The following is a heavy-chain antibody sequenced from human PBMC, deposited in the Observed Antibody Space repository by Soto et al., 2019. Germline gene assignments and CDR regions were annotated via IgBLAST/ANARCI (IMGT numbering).Heavy chain of an antibody. V-gene: IGHV4-34*01. CDR3: ARGSQRKIAAGPGDYYGMDV. CDR1: GGSFSGYY. D-gene: IGHD6-13*01. CDR2: INHSGST. Sequence: QVQLQQWGAGLLKPSETLSLTCAVYGGSFSGYYWSWISQPPGKGLEWIGEINHSGSTNYNPSLKSRVTISVDTSKNQFSLKLSSVTAADTAVYYCARGSQRKIAAGPGDYYGMDVWGQGTTVTVSS. J-gene: IGHJ6*02.